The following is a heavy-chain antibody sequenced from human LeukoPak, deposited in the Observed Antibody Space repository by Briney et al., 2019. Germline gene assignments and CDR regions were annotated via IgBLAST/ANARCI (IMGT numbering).Heavy chain of an antibody. CDR1: GDSISNSNYH. D-gene: IGHD6-13*01. CDR3: VKLPLDQQLVTDY. J-gene: IGHJ4*02. V-gene: IGHV4-39*01. CDR2: IYCGTT. Sequence: SETLSLTCTVSGDSISNSNYHWGWIRQPPGKGLEWIGSIYCGTTYYSPSLESRVTISVDKSKNQFSLKLNSVTATDTSVYYCVKLPLDQQLVTDYWGQGTLVTVSS.